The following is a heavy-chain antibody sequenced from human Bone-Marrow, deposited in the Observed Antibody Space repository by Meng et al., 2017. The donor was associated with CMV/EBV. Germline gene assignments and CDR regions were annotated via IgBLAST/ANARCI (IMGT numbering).Heavy chain of an antibody. V-gene: IGHV3-30*02. CDR1: GFTFSSYA. D-gene: IGHD6-19*01. CDR2: IRYDGSNK. J-gene: IGHJ5*02. CDR3: AKGIAVAGSRWFDP. Sequence: GGSLRLSCAASGFTFSSYAMHWVRQAPGKGLEWVAFIRYDGSNKYYADSVKGRFTISRDNSKNTLYLQMNSLRAEDTAVYYCAKGIAVAGSRWFDPWGQGTLVTVSS.